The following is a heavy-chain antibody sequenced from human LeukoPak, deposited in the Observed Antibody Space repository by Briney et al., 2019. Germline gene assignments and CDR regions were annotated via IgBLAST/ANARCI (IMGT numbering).Heavy chain of an antibody. V-gene: IGHV3-74*01. J-gene: IGHJ4*02. CDR3: ARDPETWQAA. Sequence: GGSLRLSCAVSGFTFSSYWMHWVRQAPGKGLVWVSRVNSDWSSTTYADSVKGRFTISRDNAKNSLYLQMNSLGAEDTAVYYCARDPETWQAAWGQGTLVTVSS. CDR1: GFTFSSYW. D-gene: IGHD6-25*01. CDR2: VNSDWSST.